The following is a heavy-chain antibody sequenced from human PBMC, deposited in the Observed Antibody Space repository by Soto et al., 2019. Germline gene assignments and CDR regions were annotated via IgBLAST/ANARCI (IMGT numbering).Heavy chain of an antibody. J-gene: IGHJ6*02. CDR2: IATSDTVR. Sequence: VGSLRLACAASGFTFRDYSMNWVRQAPGKGLERISYIATSDTVRSYAHSVQGRFIISRDNAKKSLFLEMHSLRGEDTAVYYCSREAWRLLQTGMDVWGQGTTLTVSS. D-gene: IGHD5-12*01. V-gene: IGHV3-48*01. CDR3: SREAWRLLQTGMDV. CDR1: GFTFRDYS.